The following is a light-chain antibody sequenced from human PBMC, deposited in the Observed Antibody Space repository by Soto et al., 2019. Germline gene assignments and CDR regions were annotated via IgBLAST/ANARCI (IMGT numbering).Light chain of an antibody. J-gene: IGKJ5*01. Sequence: EIVLTQSPATLSLSPGERAILSCRASQSISNDFAWYQQKPGQAPRLLIYDTSNRASGIPARFSGSGSGTDFTLTISGLEPEDFAVYYCQQRSDWPPITYGQGTRLEIK. CDR2: DTS. V-gene: IGKV3-11*01. CDR3: QQRSDWPPIT. CDR1: QSISND.